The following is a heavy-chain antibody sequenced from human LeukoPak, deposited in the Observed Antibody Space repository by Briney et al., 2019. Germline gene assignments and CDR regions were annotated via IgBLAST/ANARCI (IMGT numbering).Heavy chain of an antibody. CDR1: GGTFSRYA. D-gene: IGHD6-19*01. CDR3: ARSDQWLAESWFDP. J-gene: IGHJ5*02. Sequence: GASVKVTCKASGGTFSRYAISWVRQARGQGLQWMGGIIPIFGTSNYAQNLQGRVTMTTDTATSTAYMELRSLRSDDTAVYFCARSDQWLAESWFDPWGQGTLVTVSS. CDR2: IIPIFGTS. V-gene: IGHV1-69*05.